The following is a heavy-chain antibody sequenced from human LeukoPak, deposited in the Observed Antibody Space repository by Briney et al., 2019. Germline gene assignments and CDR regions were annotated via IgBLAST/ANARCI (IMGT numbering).Heavy chain of an antibody. CDR1: GGTFSSYA. CDR3: ARERAPDIVVVPAAKRAFDI. V-gene: IGHV1-69*13. J-gene: IGHJ3*02. D-gene: IGHD2-2*01. CDR2: IIPIFGTA. Sequence: SVNVSCKAAGGTFSSYAISWVRQAPGQGLEWMGGIIPIFGTANYAQKFQGRVTITADESTSTAYMELSSLRSEDTAVYYCARERAPDIVVVPAAKRAFDIWGQGTMVTVS.